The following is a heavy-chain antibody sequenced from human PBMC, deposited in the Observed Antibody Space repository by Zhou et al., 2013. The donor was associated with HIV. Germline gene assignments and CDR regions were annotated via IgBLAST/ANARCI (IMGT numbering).Heavy chain of an antibody. J-gene: IGHJ6*03. CDR2: IIPIVGTP. CDR3: ARVGRSSSPLNYYYYYMDV. CDR1: EDFFTNYA. D-gene: IGHD6-6*01. V-gene: IGHV1-69*01. Sequence: QVQLVQSGAEVKNPGASVKVSCKASEDFFTNYAVNWVRQAPGQGLEWMGGIIPIVGTPRYAQRFHGRVTISTDEDTSTAYMELSNLRNEDSAVYYCARVGRSSSPLNYYYYYMDVWGKGTTVTVSS.